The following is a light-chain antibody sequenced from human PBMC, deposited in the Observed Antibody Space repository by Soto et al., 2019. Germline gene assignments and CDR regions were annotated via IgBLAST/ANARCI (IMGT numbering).Light chain of an antibody. CDR2: DAS. J-gene: IGKJ1*01. CDR3: QQYNSHWT. Sequence: DIQMTQSPSTLSASVGDRVTITCRASQSISSWLAWYQQKPGKAPKLLIYDASSLESGVPSRFSGSGSGTEFTLTISSLQPDYFATYYCQQYNSHWTFGQGTKVDIK. V-gene: IGKV1-5*01. CDR1: QSISSW.